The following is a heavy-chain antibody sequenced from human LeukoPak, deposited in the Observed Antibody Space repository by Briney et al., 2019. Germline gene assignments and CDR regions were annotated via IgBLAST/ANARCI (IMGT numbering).Heavy chain of an antibody. D-gene: IGHD6-19*01. J-gene: IGHJ6*04. CDR3: ARGSAMAGMDV. CDR2: IYYSGST. Sequence: SETLSLTCTVSGGSISSYYWSWIRQPAGKGLEWIGRIYYSGSTYYNPSLKSRVTISVDTSKNQFSLKLSSVTAADTAVYYCARGSAMAGMDVWGKGTTVTVSS. V-gene: IGHV4-4*07. CDR1: GGSISSYY.